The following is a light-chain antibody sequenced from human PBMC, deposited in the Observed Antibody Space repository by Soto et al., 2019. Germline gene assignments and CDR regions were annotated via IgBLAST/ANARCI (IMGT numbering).Light chain of an antibody. J-gene: IGLJ7*01. CDR3: SSYTSRSTVV. Sequence: QSVLTQPASVSGSRGQSITISCTGTSSDVGGYNYVSWYQQHPGKAPKLIIYNFLNRPSGVSNRFSGAKSGNTASLTISGLQAEDEADYYCSSYTSRSTVVFGGGTQLTVL. CDR1: SSDVGGYNY. CDR2: NFL. V-gene: IGLV2-14*03.